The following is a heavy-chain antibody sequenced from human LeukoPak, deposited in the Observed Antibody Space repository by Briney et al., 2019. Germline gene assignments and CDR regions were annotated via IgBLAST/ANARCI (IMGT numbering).Heavy chain of an antibody. D-gene: IGHD3-22*01. CDR1: GFTFSTYS. J-gene: IGHJ4*02. V-gene: IGHV3-48*01. CDR2: IRSSSSTI. Sequence: GGSLRLSCAASGFTFSTYSMNWVRQAPGKGLEWVSYIRSSSSTIYYADSVKGRFTISRDNAKNSLYLQMNSLRAEDTAVYYCARDLSNYHDSSGYFDYWGQGTLVTVSS. CDR3: ARDLSNYHDSSGYFDY.